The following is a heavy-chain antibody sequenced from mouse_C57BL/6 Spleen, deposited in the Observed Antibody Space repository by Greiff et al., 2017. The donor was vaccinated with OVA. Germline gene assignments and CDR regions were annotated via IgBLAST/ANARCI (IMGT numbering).Heavy chain of an antibody. CDR3: ARGSRGNYGYFDV. V-gene: IGHV1-26*01. CDR1: GYTFTDYY. Sequence: VQLQQSGPELVKPGASVKISCKASGYTFTDYYMNWVKQSHGKSLEWIGDINPNNGGTSYNQKFKGKATLTVDKSSSTAYRELRSLTSEDSAVYYCARGSRGNYGYFDVWGTGTTVTVSS. CDR2: INPNNGGT. J-gene: IGHJ1*03. D-gene: IGHD2-1*01.